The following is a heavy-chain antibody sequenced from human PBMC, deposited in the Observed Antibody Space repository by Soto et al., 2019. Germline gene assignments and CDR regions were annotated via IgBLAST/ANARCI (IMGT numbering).Heavy chain of an antibody. CDR2: IDPSDSQT. J-gene: IGHJ4*02. CDR3: ARQIYDSDTGPNFQYYFDS. D-gene: IGHD3-22*01. Sequence: GESLKISCKGSGYSFAGYWITWVRQKPGKGLEWMGRIDPSDSQTYYSPSFRGHVTISVTKSITTVFLQWSSLRATDTAMYYCARQIYDSDTGPNFQYYFDSWGQGTPVTVSS. CDR1: GYSFAGYW. V-gene: IGHV5-10-1*01.